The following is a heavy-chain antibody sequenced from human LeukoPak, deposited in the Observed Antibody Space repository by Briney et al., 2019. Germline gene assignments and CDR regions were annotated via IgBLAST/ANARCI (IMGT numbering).Heavy chain of an antibody. D-gene: IGHD3-10*01. J-gene: IGHJ4*02. Sequence: PGGSLRLSCAASGFTFRSYSMNWVRQAPGKGLEWVSCISGNSQYIYFADSVKGRFTISRDNAQNSLYLQMNSLRAEDTAVYYCAKDLSRSGSVYDYWGQGTLVTVSS. CDR1: GFTFRSYS. V-gene: IGHV3-21*04. CDR2: ISGNSQYI. CDR3: AKDLSRSGSVYDY.